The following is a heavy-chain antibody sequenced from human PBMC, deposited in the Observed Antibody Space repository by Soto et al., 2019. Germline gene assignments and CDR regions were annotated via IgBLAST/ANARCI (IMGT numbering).Heavy chain of an antibody. Sequence: SETLSLTCTVSGGSISSYYWSWIRQPPGKGLEWIGYIYYSGSTNYNPSLKSRVTISVDTSKNQFSLKLSSVTAADTAVYYCASRIHLGESFLDYWGQGTLVTVSS. CDR3: ASRIHLGESFLDY. V-gene: IGHV4-59*08. CDR2: IYYSGST. CDR1: GGSISSYY. D-gene: IGHD3-16*01. J-gene: IGHJ4*02.